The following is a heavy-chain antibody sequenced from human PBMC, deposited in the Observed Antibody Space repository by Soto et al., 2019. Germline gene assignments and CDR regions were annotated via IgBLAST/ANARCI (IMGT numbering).Heavy chain of an antibody. V-gene: IGHV1-69*13. CDR2: IIPIFGTA. D-gene: IGHD1-26*01. CDR3: ARDRVVGARDHPDAFDI. Sequence: ASVKVSCKASGGTFSSYAISWVRQAPGQGLEWMGGIIPIFGTANYAQKFQGRVTITADESTSTAYMELSSLRSEDTAVYYCARDRVVGARDHPDAFDIWGQGTMVTVSS. CDR1: GGTFSSYA. J-gene: IGHJ3*02.